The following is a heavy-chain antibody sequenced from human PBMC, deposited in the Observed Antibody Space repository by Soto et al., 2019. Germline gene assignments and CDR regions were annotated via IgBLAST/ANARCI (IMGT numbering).Heavy chain of an antibody. Sequence: SVKVSCKGSGNTFTYVYLHWVRQAPGQALEWMGWITPFNGNTKYAQKFQDRVTFTGDTSASTAYMELSSLRSEDTAVYYCARGGYFDSSNYLAYWGLGTLVTVSS. CDR3: ARGGYFDSSNYLAY. CDR2: ITPFNGNT. D-gene: IGHD3-22*01. J-gene: IGHJ4*02. CDR1: GNTFTYVY. V-gene: IGHV1-45*02.